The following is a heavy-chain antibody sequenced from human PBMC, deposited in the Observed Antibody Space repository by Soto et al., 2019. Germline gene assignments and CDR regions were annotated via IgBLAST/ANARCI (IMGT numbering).Heavy chain of an antibody. J-gene: IGHJ5*01. CDR3: ASGLVEYSSSWFDY. CDR2: INSDGSNT. CDR1: GVTFRYFW. Sequence: GGSLSLSSAAAGVTFRYFWMRLVRHAPGKGLVWVSRINSDGSNTNYADSVKGRFTISRDNAKNTVYLQMNSLRAEDTAVYYCASGLVEYSSSWFDYWGQGTLVTVSS. V-gene: IGHV3-74*01. D-gene: IGHD6-13*01.